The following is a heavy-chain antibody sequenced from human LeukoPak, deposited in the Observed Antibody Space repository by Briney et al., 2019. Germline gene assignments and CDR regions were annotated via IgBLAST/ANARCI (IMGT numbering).Heavy chain of an antibody. Sequence: SETLSLTCTVSGGSISSYYWSWIRQPPGKGLEWIGEINHSGSTNYNPSLKSRVTISVDTSKNQFSLKLSSVTAADTAVYYCARYGGNAWVHAFDIWGQGTMVTVSS. CDR1: GGSISSYY. D-gene: IGHD4-23*01. V-gene: IGHV4-34*01. CDR2: INHSGST. J-gene: IGHJ3*02. CDR3: ARYGGNAWVHAFDI.